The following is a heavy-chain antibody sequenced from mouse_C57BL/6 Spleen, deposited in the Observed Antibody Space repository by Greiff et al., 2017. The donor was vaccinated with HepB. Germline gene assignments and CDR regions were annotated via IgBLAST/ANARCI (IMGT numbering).Heavy chain of an antibody. V-gene: IGHV1-15*01. D-gene: IGHD1-1*01. Sequence: QVQLKQSGAELVRPGASVTLSCKASGYTFTDYEMHWVKRTPVHGLEWIGAIDPETGGTAYNQKFKGKAILTADKSSSTAYMELRSLTSEDSAVYYCTRYYGRGFAYWGQGTLVTVSA. CDR3: TRYYGRGFAY. CDR1: GYTFTDYE. J-gene: IGHJ3*01. CDR2: IDPETGGT.